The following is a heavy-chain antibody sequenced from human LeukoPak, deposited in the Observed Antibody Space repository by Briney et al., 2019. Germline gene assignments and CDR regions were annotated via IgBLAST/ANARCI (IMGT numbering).Heavy chain of an antibody. J-gene: IGHJ4*02. CDR3: ARVEVGDYVWGSYRL. D-gene: IGHD3-16*02. CDR2: NNPNSGGT. CDR1: GYTFTGYY. Sequence: ASVKVSCKASGYTFTGYYMHWVRQAPGQGLEWMGWNNPNSGGTNYAQKFQGRVTMTRGTSISTAYMELSRLRSDDTAVYYCARVEVGDYVWGSYRLWGQGTLVTVSS. V-gene: IGHV1-2*02.